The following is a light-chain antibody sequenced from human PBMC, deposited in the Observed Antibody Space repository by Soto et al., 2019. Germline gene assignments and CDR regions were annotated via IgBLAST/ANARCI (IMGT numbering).Light chain of an antibody. J-gene: IGLJ7*01. CDR3: AAWDDSLNGPV. V-gene: IGLV1-44*01. CDR1: STNIGSNT. CDR2: SNN. Sequence: QSVLTQPPSASGTPGQRVTISCSGSSTNIGSNTVNWYQQLPGTAPKLLIYSNNQRPSGVPDRFSGSKSGTPASLAISGLQSGAGADYYGAAWDDSLNGPVFGGGTKLTVL.